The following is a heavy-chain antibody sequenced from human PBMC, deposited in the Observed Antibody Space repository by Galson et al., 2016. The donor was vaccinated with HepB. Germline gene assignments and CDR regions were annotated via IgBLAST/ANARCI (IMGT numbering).Heavy chain of an antibody. CDR1: GFAVMTDY. V-gene: IGHV3-53*01. CDR3: ASGFPYMYFDL. J-gene: IGHJ2*01. Sequence: SLRLSCAASGFAVMTDYMTWVRQASGKGLEWVSVIYSSGNTYYGASVKGRFTISRDEDVNAVYLQMNSLKVEDTAVYYCASGFPYMYFDLWGRGTLVTVSS. CDR2: IYSSGNT. D-gene: IGHD3-10*01.